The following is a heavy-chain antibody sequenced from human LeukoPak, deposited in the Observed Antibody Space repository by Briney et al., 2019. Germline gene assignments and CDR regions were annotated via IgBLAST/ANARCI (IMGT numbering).Heavy chain of an antibody. CDR2: ISAYNGNT. V-gene: IGHV1-18*01. CDR3: ARGAPIVVVIRANAFDI. Sequence: ASVKVSCKASGYTFTSYGISWVRQAPGQGLEWMGWISAYNGNTNYAQKLQGRVTMTTDTSTSTAYMELRSLRSDDTAVYYCARGAPIVVVIRANAFDIWGQGTMVTVSS. CDR1: GYTFTSYG. J-gene: IGHJ3*02. D-gene: IGHD3-22*01.